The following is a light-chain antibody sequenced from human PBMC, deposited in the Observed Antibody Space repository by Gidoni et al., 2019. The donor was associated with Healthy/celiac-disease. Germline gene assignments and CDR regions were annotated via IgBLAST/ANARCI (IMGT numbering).Light chain of an antibody. CDR1: QSVSSSY. J-gene: IGKJ1*01. CDR3: QQYGSSPGT. Sequence: ALTQSPGTLSLSPGERATLSCRASQSVSSSYLAWYQQKPGQAPRLLIYGASSRATGIPDRFSGSGSGTDFTLTISRLEPEDFAVYYCQQYGSSPGTFGQGTKVEIK. CDR2: GAS. V-gene: IGKV3-20*01.